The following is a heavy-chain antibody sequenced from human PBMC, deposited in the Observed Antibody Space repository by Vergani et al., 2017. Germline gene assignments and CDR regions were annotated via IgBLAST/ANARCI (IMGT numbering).Heavy chain of an antibody. D-gene: IGHD3-9*01. V-gene: IGHV1-46*03. CDR1: VYTFIHYY. J-gene: IGHJ4*02. CDR3: ARGYYGILTGYRY. CDR2: INPSGFHT. Sequence: QVQVVQSGAEVKNSGASFKVSCKTSVYTFIHYYIHWVLHAPLQFLYFIGIINPSGFHTNYAHNFQGRFTMTRDSSTSTVYMELSSLRSEDTAIYYCARGYYGILTGYRYWGQGTLVTVSA.